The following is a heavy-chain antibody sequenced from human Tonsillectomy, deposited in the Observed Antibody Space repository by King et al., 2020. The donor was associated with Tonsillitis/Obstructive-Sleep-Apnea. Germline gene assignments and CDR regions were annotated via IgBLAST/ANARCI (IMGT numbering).Heavy chain of an antibody. V-gene: IGHV5-51*01. CDR1: GYSFTSHW. Sequence: KLVQSGAEVKKAGESLKISCKGSGYSFTSHWIAWVRQMPGKGLEWMGFIYPGDSDTRYSPSFQGQVTISADKSISTAYLQWSSLKASDTAMYYCARLAMRLSSKAFDIWGQGTMVTVSS. J-gene: IGHJ3*02. D-gene: IGHD2-2*01. CDR3: ARLAMRLSSKAFDI. CDR2: IYPGDSDT.